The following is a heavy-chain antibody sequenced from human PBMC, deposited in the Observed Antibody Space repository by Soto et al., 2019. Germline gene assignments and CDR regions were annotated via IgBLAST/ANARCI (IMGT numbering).Heavy chain of an antibody. Sequence: LGESLKISCKGSGYSFTSYWIGWVRQMPGQDQTWMWIIYPGDSDTRYSPSFQCQVTITADTSISTSYLQWSRMMASDSAMYYCARHSLYYFEYWGQGTLVTVSS. CDR1: GYSFTSYW. CDR2: IYPGDSDT. J-gene: IGHJ4*02. D-gene: IGHD3-16*01. V-gene: IGHV5-51*01. CDR3: ARHSLYYFEY.